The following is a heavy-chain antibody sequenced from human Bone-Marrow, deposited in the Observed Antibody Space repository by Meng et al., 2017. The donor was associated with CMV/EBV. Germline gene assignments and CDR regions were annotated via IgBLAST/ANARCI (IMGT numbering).Heavy chain of an antibody. J-gene: IGHJ4*02. Sequence: GGSLRLPCAASGITVSTNYMSWVREAPGKGLEWVSVISSGGRIYYADSVKGRFTISRDNSKNKMSLQMNSLRTEDTAVYYCARDSEGHASSGRSPHDFDFWGQGARVTVSS. CDR1: GITVSTNY. CDR3: ARDSEGHASSGRSPHDFDF. D-gene: IGHD3-22*01. CDR2: ISSGGRI. V-gene: IGHV3-53*05.